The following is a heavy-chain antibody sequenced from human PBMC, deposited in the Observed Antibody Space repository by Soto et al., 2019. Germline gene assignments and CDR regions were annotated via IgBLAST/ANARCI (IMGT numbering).Heavy chain of an antibody. D-gene: IGHD1-26*01. CDR3: AKDRGPTDTYCDY. CDR1: GITFSTYC. V-gene: IGHV3-30*18. J-gene: IGHJ4*02. CDR2: ISYDGSNK. Sequence: PGGSLRLSCAAAGITFSTYCTAWIRQAPGKGLEWVAVISYDGSNKHYADSVKGRFTISRDNSKNKLYLQVNSLRAEDTAVYYCAKDRGPTDTYCDYWGQGTLVTVSS.